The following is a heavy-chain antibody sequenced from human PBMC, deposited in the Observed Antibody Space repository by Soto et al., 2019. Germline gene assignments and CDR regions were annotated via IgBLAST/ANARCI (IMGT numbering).Heavy chain of an antibody. D-gene: IGHD6-6*01. CDR2: IYPGDSDT. J-gene: IGHJ6*02. Sequence: PGESLKISCKGSGYSFTSYWIGWVRQMPGKGLEWMGIIYPGDSDTRYSPSFQGQVTISADKSISTAYLQWSSLKASDTAMYYFARHLSSSPYYYYYYGMDVWGQGTTVTVSS. CDR1: GYSFTSYW. CDR3: ARHLSSSPYYYYYYGMDV. V-gene: IGHV5-51*01.